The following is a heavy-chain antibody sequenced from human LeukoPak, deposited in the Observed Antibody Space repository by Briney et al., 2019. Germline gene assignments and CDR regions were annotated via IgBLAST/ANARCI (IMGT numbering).Heavy chain of an antibody. CDR1: GFTVSSNY. CDR3: ASQGLLWFGELLYFDY. D-gene: IGHD3-10*01. J-gene: IGHJ4*02. V-gene: IGHV3-53*01. CDR2: IYSGGST. Sequence: PGGSLRLSCAASGFTVSSNYMSWVRQAPGKGLEWVSVIYSGGSTYYADSVKGRFTISRDNAKNSLYLQMNSLRAEDTAVYYCASQGLLWFGELLYFDYWGQGTLVTVSS.